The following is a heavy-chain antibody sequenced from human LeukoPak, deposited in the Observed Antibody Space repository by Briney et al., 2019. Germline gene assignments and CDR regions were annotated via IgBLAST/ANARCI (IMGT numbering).Heavy chain of an antibody. CDR3: ARVEKRRGTRIAMVRGDRFDY. D-gene: IGHD3-10*01. Sequence: ASVKVSCKASGYTFTGYYMHWVRQAPGQGLEWMGIINPSGGSTSYAQKFQGRVTMTRDTSTSTVYMELSSLRSEDTAVYYCARVEKRRGTRIAMVRGDRFDYWGQGTLVTVSS. CDR1: GYTFTGYY. CDR2: INPSGGST. V-gene: IGHV1-46*01. J-gene: IGHJ4*02.